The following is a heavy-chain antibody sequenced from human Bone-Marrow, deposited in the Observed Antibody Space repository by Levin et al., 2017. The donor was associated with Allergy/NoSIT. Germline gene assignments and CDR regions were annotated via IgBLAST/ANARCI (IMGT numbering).Heavy chain of an antibody. CDR3: AKTRAADTPRGCSDK. V-gene: IGHV3-23*01. CDR1: GFTFSTYA. D-gene: IGHD2-15*01. Sequence: QAGGSLRLSCAASGFTFSTYAMGWVRQAPGKGLEWVSAISGSGDSTHYADSVKGRFTISRDNSKNTLYLQMNSLRAEDTAVFYCAKTRAADTPRGCSDKWGQGTLVTVSS. CDR2: ISGSGDST. J-gene: IGHJ4*02.